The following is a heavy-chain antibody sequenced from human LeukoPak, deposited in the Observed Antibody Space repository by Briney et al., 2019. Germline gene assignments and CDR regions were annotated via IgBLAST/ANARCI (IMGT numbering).Heavy chain of an antibody. CDR1: GITFSSYA. D-gene: IGHD6-13*01. J-gene: IGHJ4*02. CDR3: AKDASIAAAGPFDY. Sequence: GGTLRLSCAVSGITFSSYAMHWVRQAPGKGLEWVSGISWNSGSIGYADSVKGRFTISRDNAKNSLYLQMNSLRAEDTALYYCAKDASIAAAGPFDYWGQGTLVTVSS. V-gene: IGHV3-9*01. CDR2: ISWNSGSI.